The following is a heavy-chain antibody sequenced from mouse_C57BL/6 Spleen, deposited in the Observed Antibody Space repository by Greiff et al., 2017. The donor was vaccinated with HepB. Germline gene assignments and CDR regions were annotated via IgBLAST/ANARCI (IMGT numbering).Heavy chain of an antibody. V-gene: IGHV1-82*01. D-gene: IGHD1-1*01. CDR2: IYPGDGDT. J-gene: IGHJ1*03. CDR1: GYAFSSSW. CDR3: AREVNYYGSRSYWYFDV. Sequence: QVQLQQSGPELVKPGASVKISCKASGYAFSSSWMNWVKQRPGKGLEWIGRIYPGDGDTNYNGKFKGKATLTADKSSSTAYMQLSSLTSEDSAVYFCAREVNYYGSRSYWYFDVWGTGTTVTVSS.